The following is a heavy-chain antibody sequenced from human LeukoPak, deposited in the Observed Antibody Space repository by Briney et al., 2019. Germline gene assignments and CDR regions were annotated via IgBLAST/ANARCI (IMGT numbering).Heavy chain of an antibody. CDR1: GFTFDDYA. CDR2: ISWDGGST. V-gene: IGHV3-43D*03. J-gene: IGHJ6*03. D-gene: IGHD6-19*01. CDR3: AKVGIAVAGSYYYMDV. Sequence: GGSLRLSCAASGFTFDDYAMHWVRQAPGKGLEWVSLISWDGGSTYYADSVKGRFTISRDNSKNSLYLQMNSLRAEDTALYYCAKVGIAVAGSYYYMDVWGKGTTVTVSS.